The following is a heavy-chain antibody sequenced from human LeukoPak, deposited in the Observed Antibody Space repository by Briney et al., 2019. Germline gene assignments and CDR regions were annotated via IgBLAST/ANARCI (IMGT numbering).Heavy chain of an antibody. V-gene: IGHV4-59*01. J-gene: IGHJ3*02. D-gene: IGHD2-15*01. CDR1: GFTFSSYA. CDR3: ARRLVVAATQNDAFDI. CDR2: IYYNGST. Sequence: GSLRLSCAASGFTFSSYAMSWVRQAPGKGLEWIGNIYYNGSTYYNPSLKSRVTISVDTSKNQFSLKLSSVTAADTAVYYCARRLVVAATQNDAFDIWGQGTMVTVSS.